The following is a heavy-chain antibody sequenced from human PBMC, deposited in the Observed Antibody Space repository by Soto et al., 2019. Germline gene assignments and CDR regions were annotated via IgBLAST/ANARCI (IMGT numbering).Heavy chain of an antibody. D-gene: IGHD3-22*01. CDR3: ARAYYDTSGYSLDP. V-gene: IGHV4-61*08. CDR2: IYYSEST. J-gene: IGHJ5*02. Sequence: SETLSLTCAVSGDSISSGGFSWSWIRQPPGKGLEWIGYIYYSESTNYNPSLKSRVIISVDTSKNQFSLRLSSVTAADTAVYYCARAYYDTSGYSLDPWGQGTLVTVSS. CDR1: GDSISSGGFS.